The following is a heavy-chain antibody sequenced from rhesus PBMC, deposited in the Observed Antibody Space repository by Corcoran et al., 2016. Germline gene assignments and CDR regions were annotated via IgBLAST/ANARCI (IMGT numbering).Heavy chain of an antibody. Sequence: QVRLQESGPGLVKSSVTLVPPCLVAGCSLRIHHLTWICAAPADGQQWIGRTTASGGTTDYTPSLKSRCTISSDTSTNQFSLNLTSVTAADTALYYCARGLPVTTVTTFRSSDVWGRGILVTVSS. D-gene: IGHD4-35*01. CDR3: ARGLPVTTVTTFRSSDV. J-gene: IGHJ5-2*02. CDR2: TTASGGTT. CDR1: GCSLRIHH. V-gene: IGHV4-173*01.